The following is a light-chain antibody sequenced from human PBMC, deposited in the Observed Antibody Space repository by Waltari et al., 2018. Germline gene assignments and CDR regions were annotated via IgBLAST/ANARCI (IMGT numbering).Light chain of an antibody. J-gene: IGKJ1*01. CDR1: QGISNY. CDR3: QQRNSYQWT. Sequence: QLTQSTSSLPASGAERGTITCRASQGISNYLAWYQQKPGKAPKLLIYAASTLQSGVPSRFSGSGSGTDFTLTISSLQPEDFATYYCQQRNSYQWTFGQGTKVEIK. V-gene: IGKV1-9*01. CDR2: AAS.